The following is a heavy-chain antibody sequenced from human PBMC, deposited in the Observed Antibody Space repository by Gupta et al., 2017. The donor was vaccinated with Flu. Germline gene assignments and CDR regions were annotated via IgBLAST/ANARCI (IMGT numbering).Heavy chain of an antibody. Sequence: QVQLVESGGGVVQPGRSLRLSCAASGFTFSSYGMHWVRQAPGKGLEWVAVISYDGSNKYYADSVKGRFTISRDNSKNTLYLQMNSLRAEDTAVYYCATAAAGTELYGMDVWGQGTTVTVSS. V-gene: IGHV3-30*03. D-gene: IGHD6-13*01. CDR2: ISYDGSNK. J-gene: IGHJ6*02. CDR3: ATAAAGTELYGMDV. CDR1: GFTFSSYG.